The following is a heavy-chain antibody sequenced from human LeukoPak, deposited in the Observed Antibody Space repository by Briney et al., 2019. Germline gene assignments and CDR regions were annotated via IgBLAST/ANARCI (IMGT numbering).Heavy chain of an antibody. J-gene: IGHJ4*02. CDR2: ISAYTGDA. V-gene: IGHV1-18*01. CDR3: ARGPTDYGDYEADFDY. Sequence: ASVKVSCKASGYTFSMYGFSWVRQAPGQGLEWMGRISAYTGDANYAQNLQGRVTLTTDTSTSTAYMELRSLRSDDTAVYYCARGPTDYGDYEADFDYWGQGTLVTVSS. D-gene: IGHD4-17*01. CDR1: GYTFSMYG.